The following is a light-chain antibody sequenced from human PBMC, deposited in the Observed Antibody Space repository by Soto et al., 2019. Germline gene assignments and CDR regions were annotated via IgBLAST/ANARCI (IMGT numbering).Light chain of an antibody. CDR3: QQYNNWPLT. V-gene: IGKV3-15*01. J-gene: IGKJ5*01. CDR2: GAS. CDR1: QSVNNN. Sequence: EIVMTQSPATLSVSPGERATLSCTASQSVNNNVAWYQHKPGQAPRLLIYGASTRATGLPVRFSGSGSGTEFTLTISSLQSEDFAVYYCQQYNNWPLTFGQGTRLEI.